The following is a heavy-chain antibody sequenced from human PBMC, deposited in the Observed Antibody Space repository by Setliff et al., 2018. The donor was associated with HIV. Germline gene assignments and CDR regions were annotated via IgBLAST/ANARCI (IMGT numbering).Heavy chain of an antibody. CDR2: LYYSGST. CDR1: GGSISSSSYY. CDR3: ASFFVTTVTNQDY. D-gene: IGHD4-17*01. Sequence: PSETLSLTCTVSGGSISSSSYYWGWLRRPPVKGLEWIGSLYYSGSTYYNPSLKSRVTIYVDTSKNQFSLKLTSVTSADTAMYYCASFFVTTVTNQDYWGQGTTVTVSS. V-gene: IGHV4-39*01. J-gene: IGHJ4*02.